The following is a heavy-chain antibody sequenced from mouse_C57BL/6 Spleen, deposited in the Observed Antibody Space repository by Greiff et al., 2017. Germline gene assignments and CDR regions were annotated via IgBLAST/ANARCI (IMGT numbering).Heavy chain of an antibody. D-gene: IGHD2-5*01. J-gene: IGHJ3*01. V-gene: IGHV5-17*01. CDR3: ARGPYYSNSLFAY. CDR1: GFTFSDYG. Sequence: EVQVVESGGGLVKPGGSLKLSCAASGFTFSDYGMHWVRQAPEKGLEWVAYISSGSSTIYYADTVKGRFTISRDNAKNTLFLQMTSLRSEDTAMYYCARGPYYSNSLFAYWGQGTPVTVSA. CDR2: ISSGSSTI.